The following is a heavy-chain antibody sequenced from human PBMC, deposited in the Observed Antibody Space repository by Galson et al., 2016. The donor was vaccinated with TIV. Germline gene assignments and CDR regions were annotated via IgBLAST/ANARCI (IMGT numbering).Heavy chain of an antibody. Sequence: SLRLSCAASGFTLNDYYMTWLRQAPGKGLEWISYIGYIFNTYTMYADSVKGRFTISRDDAKNSLYLQMNSLRAEDTAVYYCARVNLTYYYDTSGNYLLPSYLYYWGQGTLVTVSS. CDR2: IGYIFNT. D-gene: IGHD3-22*01. V-gene: IGHV3-11*06. CDR1: GFTLNDYY. J-gene: IGHJ4*02. CDR3: ARVNLTYYYDTSGNYLLPSYLYY.